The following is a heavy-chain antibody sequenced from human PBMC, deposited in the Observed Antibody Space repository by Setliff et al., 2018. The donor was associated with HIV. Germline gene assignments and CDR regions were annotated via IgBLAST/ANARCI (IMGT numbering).Heavy chain of an antibody. CDR3: TRGGGLGP. V-gene: IGHV4-38-2*02. J-gene: IGHJ5*02. CDR1: GYSINDGYH. D-gene: IGHD6-25*01. Sequence: TSETLSLTCLVFGYSINDGYHWGWIRQSPRKGLEWIGSIYNSGRASYNPSLKSRVTMSVGTSKNQFSLRLSSVTAADTAVYYCTRGGGLGPWGQGTLVTVSS. CDR2: IYNSGRA.